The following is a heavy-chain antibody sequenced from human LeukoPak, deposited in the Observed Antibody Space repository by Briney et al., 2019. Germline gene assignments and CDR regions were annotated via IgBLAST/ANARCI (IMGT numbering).Heavy chain of an antibody. V-gene: IGHV1-8*03. D-gene: IGHD3-10*01. Sequence: ASVKVSCKASGYTFTGYYMHWVRQATGQGLEWMGWMNPNSGNTGYAQKFQGRVTITRNTSISTAYMELSSLRSEDTAVYYCARLARNSGSYYYNWFDPWGQGTLVTVSS. CDR2: MNPNSGNT. CDR3: ARLARNSGSYYYNWFDP. J-gene: IGHJ5*02. CDR1: GYTFTGYY.